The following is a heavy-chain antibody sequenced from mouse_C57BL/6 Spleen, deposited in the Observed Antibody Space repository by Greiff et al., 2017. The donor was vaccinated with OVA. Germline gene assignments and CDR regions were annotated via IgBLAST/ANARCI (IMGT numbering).Heavy chain of an antibody. D-gene: IGHD2-1*01. CDR3: ASGSTRSWFAY. Sequence: QVQLQQPGAELVRPGSSVKLSCKASGYTFTSYWMDWVKQRPGQGLEWIGNIYPSDSETHYNQKFKDKATLTVDKSSSTAYMQLSSLTSEDSAVYYCASGSTRSWFAYWGQGTLVTVSA. CDR1: GYTFTSYW. J-gene: IGHJ3*01. V-gene: IGHV1-61*01. CDR2: IYPSDSET.